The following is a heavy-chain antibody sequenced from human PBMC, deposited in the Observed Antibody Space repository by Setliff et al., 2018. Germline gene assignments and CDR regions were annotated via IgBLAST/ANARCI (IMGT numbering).Heavy chain of an antibody. Sequence: TLSLTCTVSGGSISSGSYYWSWIRQPAGKGLEWIGRIYTSGSTNYNPSLKSRVTISVDTSKNQFSLKLSSVTAADTAVYYCASNALPHYDYSNYEGLYDYYHYMDVWGKGTTVTSP. D-gene: IGHD4-4*01. J-gene: IGHJ6*03. CDR3: ASNALPHYDYSNYEGLYDYYHYMDV. CDR1: GGSISSGSYY. V-gene: IGHV4-61*02. CDR2: IYTSGST.